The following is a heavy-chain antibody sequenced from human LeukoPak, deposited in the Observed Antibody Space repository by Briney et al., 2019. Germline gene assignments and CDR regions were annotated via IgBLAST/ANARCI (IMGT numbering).Heavy chain of an antibody. J-gene: IGHJ5*02. CDR2: IIPVFGTA. Sequence: GASVKVSCKASGGTFNSFAISWVRQAPGQGLEWMGGIIPVFGTAIYAQKFQGRVTITADESTSTAYMELSTLRSEDTAVYYCARDRGGQFWFDPWGQGTLVTVSS. D-gene: IGHD3-10*01. CDR3: ARDRGGQFWFDP. CDR1: GGTFNSFA. V-gene: IGHV1-69*13.